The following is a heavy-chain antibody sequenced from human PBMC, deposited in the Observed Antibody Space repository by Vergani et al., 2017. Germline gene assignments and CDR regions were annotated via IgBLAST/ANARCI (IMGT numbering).Heavy chain of an antibody. J-gene: IGHJ2*01. CDR3: ARGYGSLYVDWYFDL. D-gene: IGHD2/OR15-2a*01. CDR1: GYTFTTYA. CDR2: ISAYNGNT. V-gene: IGHV1-18*01. Sequence: QVQLVQSGAEVKKPGASVKVSCKASGYTFTTYAISWVRQAPGQGLEWMGWISAYNGNTNYAQKLQGRVTMTTDTSTSTAYMERRSLRSDDTAVYYCARGYGSLYVDWYFDLWGRGTLVTVSS.